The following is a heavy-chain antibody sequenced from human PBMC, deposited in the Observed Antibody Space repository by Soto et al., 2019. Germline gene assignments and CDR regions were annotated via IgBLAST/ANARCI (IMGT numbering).Heavy chain of an antibody. CDR2: TYYRSKWYN. CDR3: ARVTWFGDLPYYGMDV. Sequence: SQTLSLTCAISGDSVSSNSAAWNWIRQSPSRGLEWLGRTYYRSKWYNDYAVSVKSRITINPDTSKNQFSLQLNSVTPEDTAVYYCARVTWFGDLPYYGMDVWGQGTTATVSS. J-gene: IGHJ6*02. V-gene: IGHV6-1*01. D-gene: IGHD3-10*01. CDR1: GDSVSSNSAA.